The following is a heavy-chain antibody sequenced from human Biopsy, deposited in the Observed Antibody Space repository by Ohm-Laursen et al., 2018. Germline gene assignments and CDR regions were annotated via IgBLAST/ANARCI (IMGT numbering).Heavy chain of an antibody. CDR2: MTPKTGKT. CDR3: ARGGYDYGY. CDR1: GYTFTDYD. J-gene: IGHJ4*02. Sequence: GASVKVSCKASGYTFTDYDINWVRQASGQGLEWVGWMTPKTGKTGYTQKLQGRLTMTRDTSTSTAYMELSSLGSEDTAIYYCARGGYDYGYWGQGTLVTVSS. D-gene: IGHD5-12*01. V-gene: IGHV1-8*01.